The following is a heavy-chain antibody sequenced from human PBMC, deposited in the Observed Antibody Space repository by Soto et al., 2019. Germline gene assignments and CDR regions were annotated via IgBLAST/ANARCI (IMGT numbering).Heavy chain of an antibody. D-gene: IGHD6-6*01. CDR3: ARDASRSSSSIKDAFDI. CDR2: INTNTGNP. J-gene: IGHJ3*02. V-gene: IGHV7-4-1*02. Sequence: ASVKVSCKASGYTFTSYAMNWVRQAPGQGLEWMGWINTNTGNPTYAQGFTGRFVFSLDTSVSTAYLQISSLKAEDTAVYYCARDASRSSSSIKDAFDIWGQGTMVTVSS. CDR1: GYTFTSYA.